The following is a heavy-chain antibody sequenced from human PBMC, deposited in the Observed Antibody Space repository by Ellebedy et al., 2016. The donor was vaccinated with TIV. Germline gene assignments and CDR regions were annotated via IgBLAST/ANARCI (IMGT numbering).Heavy chain of an antibody. CDR1: GGSISSSSYY. CDR2: IYYSGST. V-gene: IGHV4-39*07. CDR3: ASGDFSGYDSGVHFDY. D-gene: IGHD5-12*01. J-gene: IGHJ4*02. Sequence: SETLSLXXTVSGGSISSSSYYWGWIRQPPGKGLEWIGSIYYSGSTYYNPSLKSRVTISVDTSKNQFSLKLSSVTAADTAVYYCASGDFSGYDSGVHFDYWGQGTLVTVSS.